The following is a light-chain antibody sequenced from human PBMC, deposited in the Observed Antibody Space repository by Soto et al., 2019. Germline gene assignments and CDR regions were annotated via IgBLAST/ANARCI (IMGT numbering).Light chain of an antibody. CDR1: QSISTY. V-gene: IGKV1-39*01. CDR3: QQSFSTLGWT. J-gene: IGKJ1*01. Sequence: DIQMTQSPSSLSASVGVRGTITCRACQSISTYLNWYQEKSVKAPKLLISAASSLESGVPLRFSGSGSGTDFTLTISTLQPEDLATYSSQQSFSTLGWTFGQGPKVDFK. CDR2: AAS.